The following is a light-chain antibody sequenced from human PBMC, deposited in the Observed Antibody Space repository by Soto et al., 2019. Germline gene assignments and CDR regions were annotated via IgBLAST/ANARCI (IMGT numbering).Light chain of an antibody. CDR2: GAS. CDR3: QQYNNWPPKYT. V-gene: IGKV3-15*01. Sequence: EIVMTQSPATLSGSPGERDTLSCRASQSVSSNLAWYQQKPGQAPRLLIYGASTRATGIPARFSGSGSGTEFTLTISSLQSEDFAVYNCQQYNNWPPKYTFGQGTKLEIK. J-gene: IGKJ2*01. CDR1: QSVSSN.